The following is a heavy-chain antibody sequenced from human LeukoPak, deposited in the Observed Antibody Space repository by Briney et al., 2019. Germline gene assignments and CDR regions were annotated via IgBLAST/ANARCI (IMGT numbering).Heavy chain of an antibody. J-gene: IGHJ4*02. CDR2: ISRSGSTV. CDR1: GFTFSTYQ. CDR3: ARVSYVSSWAFFDY. V-gene: IGHV3-48*03. D-gene: IGHD6-6*01. Sequence: PGGSLRLSCAASGFTFSTYQMNWVRQAPGKGLECLSFISRSGSTVYYADSVKGRFTISRDNAKNSLYLQMNSLRAEDTAVYYCARVSYVSSWAFFDYWGQGAQVTVSS.